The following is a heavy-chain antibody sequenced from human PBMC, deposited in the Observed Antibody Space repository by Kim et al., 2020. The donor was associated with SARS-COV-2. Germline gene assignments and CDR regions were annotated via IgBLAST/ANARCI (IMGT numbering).Heavy chain of an antibody. V-gene: IGHV4-59*08. CDR2: IYYSGST. Sequence: SETLSLTCTVSGGSISSYYWSWIQQPPGKGLEWIGYIYYSGSTNYNPSLKSRVTISVDTSKNQFSLKLSSVTAADTAVYYCARHEFTGYCSGGSCYSGWFDPWGQGTLVTVSS. J-gene: IGHJ5*02. D-gene: IGHD2-15*01. CDR1: GGSISSYY. CDR3: ARHEFTGYCSGGSCYSGWFDP.